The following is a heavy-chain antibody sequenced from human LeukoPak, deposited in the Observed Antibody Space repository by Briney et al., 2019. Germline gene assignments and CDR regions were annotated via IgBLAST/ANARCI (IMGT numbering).Heavy chain of an antibody. J-gene: IGHJ4*02. V-gene: IGHV1-8*01. Sequence: GASVKVSCKASGYTFTSDINWVRQATGQGLEWMGWMSPKSGNTDYAQKFQGRVSMTRDTSIDTAYMELRSLRSDDTAVYYCARGAVRGDCSGGSCYFFDSWGQGTLVTVS. CDR1: GYTFTSD. CDR3: ARGAVRGDCSGGSCYFFDS. D-gene: IGHD2-15*01. CDR2: MSPKSGNT.